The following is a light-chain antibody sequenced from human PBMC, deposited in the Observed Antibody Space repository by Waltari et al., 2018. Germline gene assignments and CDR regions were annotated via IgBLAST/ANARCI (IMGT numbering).Light chain of an antibody. V-gene: IGKV3-20*01. Sequence: EILLTQSPGSLSLSPGERATLSCRTSQTVSRNYLAWYQQKPGQAPRLLIFGASKRATGISDRFSGSVSTTGFTLNISRLEPEDVAVYYCQQYGSSPWAFGQGTKVEIK. CDR2: GAS. CDR3: QQYGSSPWA. CDR1: QTVSRNY. J-gene: IGKJ1*01.